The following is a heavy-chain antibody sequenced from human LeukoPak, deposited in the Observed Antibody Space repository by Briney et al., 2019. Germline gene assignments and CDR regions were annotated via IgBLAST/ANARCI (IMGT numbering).Heavy chain of an antibody. V-gene: IGHV4-34*01. CDR1: GGSFSGYY. J-gene: IGHJ4*02. CDR2: INHSGST. Sequence: SETLSLTCAVYGGSFSGYYWSWIRQPPGKGLEWIGEINHSGSTNYNPSLKSRVTISVDTSKNQFSLKLSSVTAADTAVYYCATTLSSSWMPADYWGQGTLVTVSS. CDR3: ATTLSSSWMPADY. D-gene: IGHD6-13*01.